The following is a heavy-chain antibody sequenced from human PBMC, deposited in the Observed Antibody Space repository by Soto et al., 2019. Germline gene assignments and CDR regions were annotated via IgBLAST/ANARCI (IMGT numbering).Heavy chain of an antibody. CDR1: GVSISSADYS. CDR2: IYQSGST. D-gene: IGHD3-10*01. V-gene: IGHV4-30-2*01. J-gene: IGHJ4*02. CDR3: ASDYTLRSYRFDY. Sequence: PSETLSLTCAVSGVSISSADYSWSWIRQPPGKGLEWIGYIYQSGSTTYNPSLKSRLTISLDRSKNEFSLKLTSVTAADTAVYYCASDYTLRSYRFDYWGRGTLVT.